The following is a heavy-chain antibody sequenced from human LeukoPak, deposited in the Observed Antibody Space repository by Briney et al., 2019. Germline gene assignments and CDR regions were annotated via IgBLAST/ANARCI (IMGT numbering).Heavy chain of an antibody. CDR2: ISYSGSTI. V-gene: IGHV3-11*04. Sequence: GGSLRLSCAASGFTFTDYYMSWIRQAPGKGLEWVSYISYSGSTIHYADSVKGRFTISRDNAENSLYLQMNSLRAEDTAVYYCARDGYCTSSTCYDQEGTFDYWGQGTLVTVSS. CDR1: GFTFTDYY. J-gene: IGHJ4*02. CDR3: ARDGYCTSSTCYDQEGTFDY. D-gene: IGHD2-2*03.